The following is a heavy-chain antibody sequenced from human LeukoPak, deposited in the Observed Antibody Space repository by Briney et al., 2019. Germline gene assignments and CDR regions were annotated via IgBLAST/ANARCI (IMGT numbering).Heavy chain of an antibody. D-gene: IGHD1-7*01. V-gene: IGHV4-59*01. J-gene: IGHJ5*02. Sequence: SETLSLTCTVSGGSSSSYYWSWIRQPPGKGLEWIGYIYYSGSTNYNPSLKSRVTISVDTSKNQFSLKLRSVTAAETAVYYCARELELSWFDPWGQGTLVTVSS. CDR2: IYYSGST. CDR3: ARELELSWFDP. CDR1: GGSSSSYY.